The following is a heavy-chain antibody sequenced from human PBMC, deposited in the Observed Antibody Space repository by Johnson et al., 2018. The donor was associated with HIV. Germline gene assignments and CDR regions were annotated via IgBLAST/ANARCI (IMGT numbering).Heavy chain of an antibody. V-gene: IGHV3-20*04. Sequence: VQLVESGGSVVRPGGSLRLSCAASGFTFDDYGMSWVRQAPGKGLEWVSGINWNGGRTGYADSVKGRFTISRDNAKNSLYLQMNSLRAEDTALYYCGTGRAGQVWDVFDIWGQGTMVTVSS. CDR3: GTGRAGQVWDVFDI. CDR2: INWNGGRT. CDR1: GFTFDDYG. J-gene: IGHJ3*02. D-gene: IGHD6-19*01.